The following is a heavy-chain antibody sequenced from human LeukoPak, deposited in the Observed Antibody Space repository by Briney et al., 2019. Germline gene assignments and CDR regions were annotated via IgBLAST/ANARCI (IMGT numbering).Heavy chain of an antibody. CDR2: IYYSGST. D-gene: IGHD5-18*01. CDR3: ARHGTAMATLPAFDI. Sequence: SETLSLTCTVSGGSISSSSYYWGWIRQPPGKGLEWIGSIYYSGSTYYNPSLKSRVTISVDTSKNQFSLKLSSVTATDTAVYYCARHGTAMATLPAFDIWGQGTMVTVSS. CDR1: GGSISSSSYY. V-gene: IGHV4-39*01. J-gene: IGHJ3*02.